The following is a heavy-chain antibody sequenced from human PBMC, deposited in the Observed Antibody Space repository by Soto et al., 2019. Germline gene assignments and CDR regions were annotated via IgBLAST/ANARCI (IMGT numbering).Heavy chain of an antibody. D-gene: IGHD5-12*01. CDR3: ARLPKLWLGQGAFDI. CDR1: GYTFTGYY. Sequence: ASVKVSCKASGYTFTGYYMHWVRQAPGQGLEWMGWINPNSGGTNYAQKFQGWVTMTRDTSISTAYMELSRLRSDDTAVYYCARLPKLWLGQGAFDIWGQGTMVTGSS. J-gene: IGHJ3*02. V-gene: IGHV1-2*04. CDR2: INPNSGGT.